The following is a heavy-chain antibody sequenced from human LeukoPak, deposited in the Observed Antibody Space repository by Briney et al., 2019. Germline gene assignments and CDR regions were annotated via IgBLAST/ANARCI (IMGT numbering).Heavy chain of an antibody. J-gene: IGHJ6*03. CDR2: IYYSGST. CDR3: ARGSTVYYYYYYMDV. CDR1: GGSISSYY. D-gene: IGHD4-11*01. Sequence: KPSETLSLTCTVSGGSISSYYWSWLRQPPGKGLEWIGYIYYSGSTNYNPSLKSRVTISVDTSKNQFSLKLSSVTAADTAVYYCARGSTVYYYYYYMDVWGKGTTVTVSS. V-gene: IGHV4-59*01.